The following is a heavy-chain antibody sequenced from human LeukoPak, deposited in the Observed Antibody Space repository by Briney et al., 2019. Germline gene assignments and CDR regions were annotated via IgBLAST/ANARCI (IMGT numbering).Heavy chain of an antibody. CDR2: ITHSGNT. D-gene: IGHD3-22*01. V-gene: IGHV4-34*01. CDR1: GGSFSAYY. Sequence: PSETLSLTCAVYGGSFSAYYWSWIRQPPGKGLEWIGEITHSGNTNYNMTLKSRVTISVDTSKNQFPLKLTSVTAADSAVYYCSQLYDTSGYRQDYWGQGTLVTVSS. CDR3: SQLYDTSGYRQDY. J-gene: IGHJ4*02.